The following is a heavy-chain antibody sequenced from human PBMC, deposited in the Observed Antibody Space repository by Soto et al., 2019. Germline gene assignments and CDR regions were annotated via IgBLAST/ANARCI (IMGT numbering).Heavy chain of an antibody. D-gene: IGHD3-10*01. CDR3: ARDGTTMVRGQPPSHMDV. J-gene: IGHJ6*03. CDR1: GFTFSSYG. V-gene: IGHV3-33*01. CDR2: IWYDGSNK. Sequence: GGSLRLSCAASGFTFSSYGMHWVRQAPGKGLEWVAVIWYDGSNKYYADSVKGRFTISRDNSKNTLYLQMNSLRAEDTAVYYCARDGTTMVRGQPPSHMDVWGKGTTVTVSS.